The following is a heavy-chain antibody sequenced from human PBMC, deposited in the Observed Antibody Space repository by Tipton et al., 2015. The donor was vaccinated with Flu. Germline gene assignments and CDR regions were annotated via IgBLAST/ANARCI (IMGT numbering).Heavy chain of an antibody. V-gene: IGHV3-33*06. CDR2: MWSDGGNE. Sequence: SLRLSCAASGFTFDYYGMHWVRQAPGRGLQWVAFMWSDGGNEKYADSVKGRFAISRDNAKNTLYLQMNSLRAEDTAMYYCAKELFRASAGTRGGGYWGQGTLVTVSS. CDR1: GFTFDYYG. D-gene: IGHD6-19*01. CDR3: AKELFRASAGTRGGGY. J-gene: IGHJ4*02.